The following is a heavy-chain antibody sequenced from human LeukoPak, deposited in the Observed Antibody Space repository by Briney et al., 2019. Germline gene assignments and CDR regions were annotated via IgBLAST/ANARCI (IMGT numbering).Heavy chain of an antibody. Sequence: PSETLSLTCTVSGGSISSSGYYWGWIRQPPGKGLAWIGSIYYSGSTYYNPSLKSRVTISVDTSKNQFSLELSFVTAADTAVYYCASPINYDILTGYLTTFDYWGQGILVTVSS. V-gene: IGHV4-39*01. D-gene: IGHD3-9*01. CDR1: GGSISSSGYY. CDR3: ASPINYDILTGYLTTFDY. CDR2: IYYSGST. J-gene: IGHJ4*02.